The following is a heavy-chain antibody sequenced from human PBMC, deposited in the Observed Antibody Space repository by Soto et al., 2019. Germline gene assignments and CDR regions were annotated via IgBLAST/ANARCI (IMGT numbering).Heavy chain of an antibody. J-gene: IGHJ5*02. CDR3: VRLRSKNYGALAGNWFDP. CDR1: GGSISNAAYY. Sequence: SETLSLTCTVSGGSISNAAYYWGWIRQPPGKGLEWIGSIYYSGSTYYNPSLKSRVTISVDTSKNQFSLKLSSVTAADTAVYYCVRLRSKNYGALAGNWFDPWGQGTQVTVSS. D-gene: IGHD3-10*01. CDR2: IYYSGST. V-gene: IGHV4-39*01.